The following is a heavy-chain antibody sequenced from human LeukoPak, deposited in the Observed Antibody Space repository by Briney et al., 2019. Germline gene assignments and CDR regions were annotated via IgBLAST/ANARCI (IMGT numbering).Heavy chain of an antibody. V-gene: IGHV7-4-1*02. D-gene: IGHD2-2*02. J-gene: IGHJ4*02. CDR3: AREAILLYCSSTSCYTNDY. CDR1: GYTFTSYA. CDR2: INTNTGNP. Sequence: ASVKVSCKASGYTFTSYAMNWVRQAPGQGLEWMGWINTNTGNPTYAQGFTGRFVFSLDTSVSTAYLQISSLKAEDTAVYYCAREAILLYCSSTSCYTNDYWGQGTLVTVSS.